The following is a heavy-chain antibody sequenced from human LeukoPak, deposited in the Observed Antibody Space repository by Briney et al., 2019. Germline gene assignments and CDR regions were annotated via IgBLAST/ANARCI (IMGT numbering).Heavy chain of an antibody. D-gene: IGHD3-16*02. CDR2: ISDSSDST. CDR3: AKDARWESSQQGGGYWYFDL. Sequence: GGSLRLSCAASGFIFSNYALNWVRQAPGKGLEWVSAISDSSDSTYYADSVKGRFTISRDNSKNTLYLQMNSLRVDDTAVYYCAKDARWESSQQGGGYWYFDLWGRGTRVTVSS. V-gene: IGHV3-23*01. CDR1: GFIFSNYA. J-gene: IGHJ2*01.